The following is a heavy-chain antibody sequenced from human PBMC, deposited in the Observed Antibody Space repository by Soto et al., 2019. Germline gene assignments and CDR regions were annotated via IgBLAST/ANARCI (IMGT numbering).Heavy chain of an antibody. Sequence: EVQLVESGGGLVKPGGSLRLSCAASGFTFSSYSMNWVRQAPGKGLEWVSSISSSSSYIYYADSVKGRFTISRDNAKNSLYLQMSSLRAEDTAVYYCARLYGTESTFDYWGQGTLVTVSP. CDR1: GFTFSSYS. J-gene: IGHJ4*02. CDR3: ARLYGTESTFDY. D-gene: IGHD1-26*01. V-gene: IGHV3-21*01. CDR2: ISSSSSYI.